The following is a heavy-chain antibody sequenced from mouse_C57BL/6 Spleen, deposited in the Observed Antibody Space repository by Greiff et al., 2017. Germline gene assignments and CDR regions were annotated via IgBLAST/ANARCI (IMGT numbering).Heavy chain of an antibody. CDR1: GYTFTSYG. CDR3: ARSYYSNSYAMDY. D-gene: IGHD2-5*01. Sequence: VQLQQSGAELVRPGSSVKMSCKTSGYTFTSYGINWVKQRPGQGLEWIGYIYLGNGYTEYNEKFKGKATLTSDTSSSTAYMQLSSLTSEDSAIYFGARSYYSNSYAMDYWGQGTSVTVSS. V-gene: IGHV1-58*01. CDR2: IYLGNGYT. J-gene: IGHJ4*01.